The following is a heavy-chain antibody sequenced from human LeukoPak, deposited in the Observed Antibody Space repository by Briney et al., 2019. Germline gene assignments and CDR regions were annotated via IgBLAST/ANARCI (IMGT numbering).Heavy chain of an antibody. CDR1: GGTFSSYA. CDR3: ARSDRRQQLDLFDY. CDR2: IIPIFGTA. V-gene: IGHV1-69*13. Sequence: SVKVSCKASGGTFSSYAISWVRQAPGQGLEWMGEIIPIFGTANYAQKFQGRVTITADESTSTAYMELSSLRSEDTAVYYCARSDRRQQLDLFDYWGQGTLVTVSS. J-gene: IGHJ4*02. D-gene: IGHD6-13*01.